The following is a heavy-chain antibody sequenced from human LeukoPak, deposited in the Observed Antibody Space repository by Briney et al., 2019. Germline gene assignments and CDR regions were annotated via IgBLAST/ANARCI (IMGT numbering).Heavy chain of an antibody. CDR1: GGSFSGYY. CDR3: TTIVVERPG. J-gene: IGHJ4*02. CDR2: IRSKANSYAT. V-gene: IGHV3-73*01. Sequence: ETLSLTCAVYGGSFSGYYWSWIRQPPGKGLEWVGRIRSKANSYATAYAASVKGRFTISRDDSKNTAYLQMNSLKTEDTAVYYCTTIVVERPGWGQGTLVTVSS. D-gene: IGHD3-22*01.